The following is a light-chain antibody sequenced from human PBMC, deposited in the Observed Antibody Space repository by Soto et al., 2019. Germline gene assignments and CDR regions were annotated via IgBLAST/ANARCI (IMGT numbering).Light chain of an antibody. CDR2: GAS. J-gene: IGKJ2*01. CDR1: KSVSSSY. CDR3: QQHGTSAWGT. V-gene: IGKV3-20*01. Sequence: EIVLTQSPGTLSLSPGERATLSCRASKSVSSSYLAWYQHKPGQAPRLLIYGASSRATGIPDRFIGSGSGIDFTLTINRLEPEDFAVYYCQQHGTSAWGTFGQGTKLEI.